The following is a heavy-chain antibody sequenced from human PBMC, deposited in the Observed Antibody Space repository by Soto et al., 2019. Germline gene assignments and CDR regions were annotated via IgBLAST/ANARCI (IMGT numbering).Heavy chain of an antibody. CDR1: GFTFSSYG. CDR3: ARDGFVYSSSWYTNWFDT. CDR2: ISYDGSNN. V-gene: IGHV3-30*03. D-gene: IGHD6-13*01. J-gene: IGHJ5*02. Sequence: QVQLVESGGGVVQPGRSLRLSCAASGFTFSSYGMHWVRQAPGKGLEWVAVISYDGSNNYYADSVKGRFTISRDNSKNELYLQMSSMRAEDTAVYYCARDGFVYSSSWYTNWFDTWGQGNLVTVSS.